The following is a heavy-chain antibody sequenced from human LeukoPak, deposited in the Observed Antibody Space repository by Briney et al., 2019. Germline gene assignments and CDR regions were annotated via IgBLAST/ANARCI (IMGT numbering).Heavy chain of an antibody. CDR2: INPNSGGT. CDR3: ARPYCGGDCNFDY. Sequence: GDSVKVSCKASGYTFTGYYMHWVRQAPGQGLEWIGRINPNSGGTNYAQKFQGRVTMTRDTSSSTAYMELSRLRSDDTAVYYCARPYCGGDCNFDYWGQGTLVTVSS. J-gene: IGHJ4*02. D-gene: IGHD2-21*02. V-gene: IGHV1-2*06. CDR1: GYTFTGYY.